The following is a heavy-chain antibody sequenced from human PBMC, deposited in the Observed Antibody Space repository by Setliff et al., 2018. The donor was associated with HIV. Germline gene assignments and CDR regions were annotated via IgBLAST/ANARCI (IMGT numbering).Heavy chain of an antibody. CDR2: ISPDGSAT. J-gene: IGHJ4*02. Sequence: PSETLSLTCAVSGGSISSSNWWSWVRQPPGKGLEWVANISPDGSATYYADSVKGRFTISRDDAKNTLYLQMNSLRVEDTAVYYCVRAAESHWGQGTVVTVSS. D-gene: IGHD3-10*01. CDR1: GGSISSSNW. V-gene: IGHV3-7*01. CDR3: VRAAESH.